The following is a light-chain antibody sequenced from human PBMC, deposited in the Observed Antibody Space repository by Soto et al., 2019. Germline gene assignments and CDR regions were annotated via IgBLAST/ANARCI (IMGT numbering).Light chain of an antibody. Sequence: DIQMTQFPSSLSASVGDRVTITCRASQGIRNDLGWYQQKPGKAPKRLIYAASSLQRGDPSRFSGSGSGTEFTLAISSLQPEDSATFYWLQHSTYPLTFGQGTKVEIK. CDR2: AAS. J-gene: IGKJ1*01. V-gene: IGKV1-17*01. CDR3: LQHSTYPLT. CDR1: QGIRND.